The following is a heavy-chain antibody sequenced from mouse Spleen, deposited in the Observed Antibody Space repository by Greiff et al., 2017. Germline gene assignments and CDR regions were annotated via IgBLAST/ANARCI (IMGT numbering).Heavy chain of an antibody. V-gene: IGHV5-17*01. CDR1: GFTFSDYG. CDR2: ISSGSSTI. J-gene: IGHJ2*01. D-gene: IGHD3-1*01. CDR3: ARMGFNYFDY. Sequence: EVKVEESGGGLVKPGGSLKLSCAASGFTFSDYGMHWVRQAPEKGLEWVAYISSGSSTIYYADTVKGRFTISRDNAKNTLFLQMTSLRSEDTAMYYCARMGFNYFDYWGQGTTLTVSS.